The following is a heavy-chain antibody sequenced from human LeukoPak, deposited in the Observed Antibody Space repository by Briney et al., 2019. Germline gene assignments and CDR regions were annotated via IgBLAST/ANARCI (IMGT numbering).Heavy chain of an antibody. J-gene: IGHJ4*02. CDR3: AREITMIVVVSHGFDY. CDR1: GGSISSSSYY. CDR2: IYYSGST. V-gene: IGHV4-39*07. D-gene: IGHD3-22*01. Sequence: SETLSLTCSVFGGSISSSSYYWGWIRQPPGKGLEWIGIIYYSGSTYYNPSLKSRVTISVDTSKNQFSLKLSSVTAADTAVYYCAREITMIVVVSHGFDYWGQGTLVAVSS.